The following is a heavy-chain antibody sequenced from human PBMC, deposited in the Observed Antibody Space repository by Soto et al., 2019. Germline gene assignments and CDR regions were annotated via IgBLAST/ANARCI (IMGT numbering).Heavy chain of an antibody. J-gene: IGHJ3*02. CDR1: GGSISSADYY. CDR3: ARENGDFWTDAFDI. CDR2: IYYSGST. D-gene: IGHD3-3*01. Sequence: QVQLQESGPGLVKPSQTLSLTCTVSGGSISSADYYWSWIRQHPGKGLEWIGYIYYSGSTYYNPSLKSRVNISVDTSKNQFSLKLTPVTAADTAVYYCARENGDFWTDAFDIWGKGTMVTVSS. V-gene: IGHV4-31*03.